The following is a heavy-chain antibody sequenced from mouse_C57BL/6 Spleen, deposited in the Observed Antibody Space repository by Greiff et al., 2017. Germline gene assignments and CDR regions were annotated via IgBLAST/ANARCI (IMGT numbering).Heavy chain of an antibody. CDR2: IYPRSGNT. J-gene: IGHJ2*01. CDR1: GYTFTSYG. V-gene: IGHV1-81*01. CDR3: ARKVDGSVLDY. Sequence: QVQLQQSGAELARPGASVKLSCKASGYTFTSYGISWVKQLTGQGLEWIGEIYPRSGNTYYNEKFKGKATLTADKSSSTVYMELRGLTSEDSAVYIWARKVDGSVLDYWGKGTTLTVSS. D-gene: IGHD1-1*01.